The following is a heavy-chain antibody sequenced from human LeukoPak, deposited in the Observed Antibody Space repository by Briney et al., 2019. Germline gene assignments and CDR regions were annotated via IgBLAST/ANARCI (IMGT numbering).Heavy chain of an antibody. CDR1: GFTFSSYW. CDR3: AREVRGVIIYAFDI. CDR2: IKQDGSEK. J-gene: IGHJ3*02. D-gene: IGHD3-10*01. V-gene: IGHV3-7*01. Sequence: GGSLRLSCAASGFTFSSYWMSWVRQAPGRGLEWVANIKQDGSEKYYVDSVKGRFTISRDNAKNSLYLQMNSLRAEDTAVYYCAREVRGVIIYAFDIWGQGTMVTVSS.